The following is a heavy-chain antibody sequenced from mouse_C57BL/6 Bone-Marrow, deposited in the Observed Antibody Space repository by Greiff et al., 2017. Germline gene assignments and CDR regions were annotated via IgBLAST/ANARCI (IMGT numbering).Heavy chain of an antibody. V-gene: IGHV3-6*01. CDR1: GYSITSGYY. Sequence: EVKVEESGPGLVKPSQSLSLTCSVTGYSITSGYYWNWIRQFPGNILEWMGYISYDGSNNYNPSLKNRISITRDTSKNQFFLKLNSVTTEDTATYYCARALPIGDWGQGTLVTVSA. D-gene: IGHD6-5*01. J-gene: IGHJ3*01. CDR3: ARALPIGD. CDR2: ISYDGSN.